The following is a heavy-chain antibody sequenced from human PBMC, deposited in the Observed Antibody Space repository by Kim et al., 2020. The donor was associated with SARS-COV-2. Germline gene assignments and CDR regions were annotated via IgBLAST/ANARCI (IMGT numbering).Heavy chain of an antibody. CDR2: ISGSGCTT. CDR3: ARVPHYAHYINWFDP. CDR1: GFTLSGYA. D-gene: IGHD3-10*01. V-gene: IGHV3-23*01. J-gene: IGHJ5*02. Sequence: GGSLRLSCAASGFTLSGYAMNWVRLAPGKGLEWVSAISGSGCTTYYADSVKGRFTISRDNSKSTLSLQMNSLRVEDTAVYYCARVPHYAHYINWFDPWGQGTLVTVSS.